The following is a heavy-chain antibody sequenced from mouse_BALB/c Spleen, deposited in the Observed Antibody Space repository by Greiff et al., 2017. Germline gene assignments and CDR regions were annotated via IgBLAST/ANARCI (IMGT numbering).Heavy chain of an antibody. CDR3: ARDRVRPYAMDY. CDR1: GYTFTNYC. D-gene: IGHD1-2*01. Sequence: QVHVKQSGAELVRPGTSVKISCTASGYTFTNYCLGWVKQRPGHGLEWIGDIYPVGGYTNYNEKFEGMATLTEDTSSSTAYMQLSRLTSEDSAVYFCARDRVRPYAMDYWGQGTSVTVSA. V-gene: IGHV1-63*02. CDR2: IYPVGGYT. J-gene: IGHJ4*01.